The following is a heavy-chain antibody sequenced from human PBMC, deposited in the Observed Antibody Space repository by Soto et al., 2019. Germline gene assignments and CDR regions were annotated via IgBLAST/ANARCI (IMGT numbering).Heavy chain of an antibody. CDR3: AKPISGPHDHGDGGFDY. Sequence: GGSLRLSCAASGFTFSSYAMSWVRQAPGKGLEWVSAISGSGGSTYYADSVKGRFTISRDNSKNTLYLQMNSLRAEDTAVYYCAKPISGPHDHGDGGFDYWGQGTLVTVSS. CDR1: GFTFSSYA. CDR2: ISGSGGST. J-gene: IGHJ4*02. D-gene: IGHD4-17*01. V-gene: IGHV3-23*01.